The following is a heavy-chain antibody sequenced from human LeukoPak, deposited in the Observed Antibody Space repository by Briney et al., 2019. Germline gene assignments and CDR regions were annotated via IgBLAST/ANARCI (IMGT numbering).Heavy chain of an antibody. Sequence: SETLSLTCTVSGGSISSSSYYWGWIRQPPGKGLEWIGSIYYSGSTYYNPSLKSRVTISVDTSKNQFSLKLSSVTAADTAVYYCAGGRYYDSSGYTDAFDIWGQGTMVTVSS. J-gene: IGHJ3*02. D-gene: IGHD3-22*01. CDR1: GGSISSSSYY. CDR3: AGGRYYDSSGYTDAFDI. V-gene: IGHV4-39*07. CDR2: IYYSGST.